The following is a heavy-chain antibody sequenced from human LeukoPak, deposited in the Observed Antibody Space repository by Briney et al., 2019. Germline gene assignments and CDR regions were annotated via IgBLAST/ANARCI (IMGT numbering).Heavy chain of an antibody. CDR1: GYTFTSYY. D-gene: IGHD2-2*01. V-gene: IGHV1-2*02. J-gene: IGHJ4*02. CDR3: LVVPAAMRYFDY. Sequence: ASVKVSCKASGYTFTSYYMHWVRQAPGQGLEWMGWINPNSGGTNYAQKFQGRVTMTRDTSISTAYMELSRLRSDDTAVYYCLVVPAAMRYFDYWGQGTLVTVSS. CDR2: INPNSGGT.